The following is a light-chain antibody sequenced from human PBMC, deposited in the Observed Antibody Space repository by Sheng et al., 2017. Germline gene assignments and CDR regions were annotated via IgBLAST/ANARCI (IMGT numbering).Light chain of an antibody. CDR1: QSVPSNY. J-gene: IGKJ2*01. Sequence: EVVLTQSPGTLSLSPGERASLSCRASQSVPSNYLAWYQQKPGQSPRLLIYGVSNRATGIPDRFSGSGSGTDFTLTISRLEPEDFAVYYCQQYDNSPLYAFGQGTKVEI. V-gene: IGKV3-20*01. CDR2: GVS. CDR3: QQYDNSPLYA.